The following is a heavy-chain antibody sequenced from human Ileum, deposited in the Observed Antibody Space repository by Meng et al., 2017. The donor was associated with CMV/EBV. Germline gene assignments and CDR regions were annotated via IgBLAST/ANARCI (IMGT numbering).Heavy chain of an antibody. CDR3: AKGSKWVQFDY. CDR2: IYTGSSAR. V-gene: IGHV3-23*03. D-gene: IGHD1-26*01. CDR1: GFTFRGFA. J-gene: IGHJ4*02. Sequence: GGSLRLSCEASGFTFRGFAMTWVRQAPGKGLEWVSVIYTGSSARFYADSVKGRFTVSRDDSKNTLYLRISSLRADDTATYYCAKGSKWVQFDYWGQGALVTVSS.